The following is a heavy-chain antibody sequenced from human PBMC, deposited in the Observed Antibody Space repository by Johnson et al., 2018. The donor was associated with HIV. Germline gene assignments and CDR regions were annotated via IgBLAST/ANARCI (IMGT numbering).Heavy chain of an antibody. D-gene: IGHD3-3*01. J-gene: IGHJ3*02. Sequence: VQLVESGGGLVKPGGSLRLSCAASGFTFSNAWMSWVRQAPGKGLEWVGRIKSKTDGGTTDYAAPVKGRFTISRDDSKNTLYLQMNSLKIEETAVYYCTDYNFWTKRAFDIWGQGTMVTVSS. CDR3: TDYNFWTKRAFDI. CDR1: GFTFSNAW. V-gene: IGHV3-15*01. CDR2: IKSKTDGGTT.